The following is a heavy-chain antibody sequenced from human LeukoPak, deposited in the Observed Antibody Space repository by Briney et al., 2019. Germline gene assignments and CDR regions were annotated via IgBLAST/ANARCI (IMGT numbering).Heavy chain of an antibody. CDR3: ARKLYCSSTSCYRNWFDP. CDR1: GYTFTSYD. V-gene: IGHV1-8*01. J-gene: IGHJ5*02. CDR2: MNPNSGNT. Sequence: ASVKVSCKASGYTFTSYDVNWGRQATGHRLECMGWMNPNSGNTGYTKKFQGRVNMTSNTSISTAYIELSSLRSEDTAVYYCARKLYCSSTSCYRNWFDPWGQGTLVTVSS. D-gene: IGHD2-2*02.